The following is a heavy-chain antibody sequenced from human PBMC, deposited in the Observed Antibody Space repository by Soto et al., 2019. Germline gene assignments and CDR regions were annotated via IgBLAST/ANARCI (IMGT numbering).Heavy chain of an antibody. Sequence: GGSLRLSCAASGSTFSSYGMHWVRQAPGKGLEWVAVISYDGSNKYYADSVKGRFTISRDNSKNTLYLQMNSLRAEDTAVYYCAKDMSYWYYYYYGMDVWGQGTTVTVSS. CDR3: AKDMSYWYYYYYGMDV. CDR2: ISYDGSNK. J-gene: IGHJ6*02. CDR1: GSTFSSYG. D-gene: IGHD1-26*01. V-gene: IGHV3-30*18.